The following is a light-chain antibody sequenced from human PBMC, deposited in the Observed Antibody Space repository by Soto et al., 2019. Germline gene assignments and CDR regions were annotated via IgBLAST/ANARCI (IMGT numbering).Light chain of an antibody. V-gene: IGKV3-11*01. J-gene: IGKJ4*01. CDR3: QQRNYWPLT. CDR2: DAS. Sequence: EIVLTQSPATLSLSPGERATLSCRASQSISAYLAWYQQKPGQAPRLLIYDASNRATGILARFSGSGSGTDFTLTISSLEPEDFAVYYCQQRNYWPLTFGGGTKVEIK. CDR1: QSISAY.